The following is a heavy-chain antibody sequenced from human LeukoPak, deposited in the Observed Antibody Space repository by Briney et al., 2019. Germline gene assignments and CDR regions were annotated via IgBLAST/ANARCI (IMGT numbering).Heavy chain of an antibody. Sequence: GGSLRLSCAASGFTFSSYGMHWVRQAPGKGLEWVAVIWYDGSNKYYADSVKGRFTISRGNSKNTLYLQMNSLRAEDTAVYYCAKAARESGYYTYFDYWGQGTLVTVSS. D-gene: IGHD3-22*01. CDR3: AKAARESGYYTYFDY. CDR1: GFTFSSYG. V-gene: IGHV3-33*06. CDR2: IWYDGSNK. J-gene: IGHJ4*02.